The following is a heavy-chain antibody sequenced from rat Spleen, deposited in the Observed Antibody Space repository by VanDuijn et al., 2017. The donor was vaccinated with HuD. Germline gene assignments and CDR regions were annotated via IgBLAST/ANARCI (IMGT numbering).Heavy chain of an antibody. CDR3: AKDPDY. J-gene: IGHJ2*01. V-gene: IGHV5-20*01. Sequence: EVQLVESGGGLVQPGRSLKLSCAASGFTFSNYDMAWVRQAPTKGLEWVAFISYDGSSTYYRDSVKGRFTISRDNAENTVYLQMNSLRSEDTATYYCAKDPDYWGQGVMVTVSS. CDR2: ISYDGSST. CDR1: GFTFSNYD.